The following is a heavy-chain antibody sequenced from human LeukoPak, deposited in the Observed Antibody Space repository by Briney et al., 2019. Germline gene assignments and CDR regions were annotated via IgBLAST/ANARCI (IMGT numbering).Heavy chain of an antibody. D-gene: IGHD4-17*01. CDR2: ISSSGDTI. CDR1: GFTFSSYS. J-gene: IGHJ6*03. V-gene: IGHV3-48*02. CDR3: ARAPVTKIPPYYYCYTAV. Sequence: GGSLRLSCAASGFTFSSYSMSWVRQTPEKGLEWVSFISSSGDTIYDANSVTCRFSISRENGKNSLYLQMHSLRDGDTAVYYCARAPVTKIPPYYYCYTAVCGKGTTVIVS.